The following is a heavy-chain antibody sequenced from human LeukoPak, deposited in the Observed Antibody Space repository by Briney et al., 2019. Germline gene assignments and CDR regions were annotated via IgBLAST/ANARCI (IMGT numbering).Heavy chain of an antibody. D-gene: IGHD3-3*01. Sequence: VASVTVSCKASGYTFTSYGISWVRQAPGQGLEWMGWISAYNGNTNYAQKLQGRVTMTTDTSTSTAYMELRSLRSDDTAVYYCARAGYYDFWSGYYGGGYYYYMDVWGKGTTVTVSS. CDR3: ARAGYYDFWSGYYGGGYYYYMDV. V-gene: IGHV1-18*01. CDR2: ISAYNGNT. J-gene: IGHJ6*03. CDR1: GYTFTSYG.